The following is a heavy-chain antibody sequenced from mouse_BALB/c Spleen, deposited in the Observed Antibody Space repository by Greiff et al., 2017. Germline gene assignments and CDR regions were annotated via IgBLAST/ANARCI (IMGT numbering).Heavy chain of an antibody. Sequence: QVQLKESGAELVRPGTSVKVSCKASGYAFTNYLIEWVKQRPGQGLEWIGVINPGSGGTNYNEKFKGKATLTADKSSSTAYMQLSSLTSDDSAVYFCARSHYYGYGAMDYWGQGTSVTVSS. J-gene: IGHJ4*01. D-gene: IGHD1-2*01. CDR3: ARSHYYGYGAMDY. CDR1: GYAFTNYL. CDR2: INPGSGGT. V-gene: IGHV1-54*01.